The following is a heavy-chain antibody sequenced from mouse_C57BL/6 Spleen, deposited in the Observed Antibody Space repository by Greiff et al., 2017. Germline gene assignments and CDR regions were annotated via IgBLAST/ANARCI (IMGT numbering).Heavy chain of an antibody. CDR3: ARGDDGYCSWVAY. CDR2: IDPATGNT. V-gene: IGHV14-3*01. J-gene: IGHJ3*01. Sequence: VQLQQSVAELVRPGASVKLSCTASGFNIKNTYMHWVQQRPEQGLEWIGRIDPATGNTKYAPKFQGKATITADTSSNTAYLQLSSLTSEDTASYYCARGDDGYCSWVAYWGQGTLGTVSA. D-gene: IGHD2-3*01. CDR1: GFNIKNTY.